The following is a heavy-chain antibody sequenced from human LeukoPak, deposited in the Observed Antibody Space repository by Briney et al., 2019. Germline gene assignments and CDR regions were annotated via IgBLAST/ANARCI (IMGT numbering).Heavy chain of an antibody. J-gene: IGHJ6*03. CDR2: IYYSGST. D-gene: IGHD6-13*01. V-gene: IGHV4-59*08. CDR1: GASITSYY. CDR3: ARHGAAAAGDYFYYYLDG. Sequence: KPSETLSLTCTVSGASITSYYWSWIRQLPGKGLEWIGYIYYSGSTNYNPSLKSRVTISVDTSKNQFSLKLSSVSAADTAVYYCARHGAAAAGDYFYYYLDGWGKGTTVTVSS.